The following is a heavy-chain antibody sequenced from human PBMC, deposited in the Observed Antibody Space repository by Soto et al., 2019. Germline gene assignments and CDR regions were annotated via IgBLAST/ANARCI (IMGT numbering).Heavy chain of an antibody. J-gene: IGHJ6*02. CDR1: GGSISSGDYY. Sequence: SETLSLTSTVSGGSISSGDYYWSWIRQPPGKGLEWIGYIYYSGSTYYNPSLKSRVTISVDTSKNQFSLKLSSVTAADTAVYYCAKEPVSITIFGVNGMDVWGQGTTVTVSS. CDR2: IYYSGST. D-gene: IGHD3-3*01. V-gene: IGHV4-30-4*01. CDR3: AKEPVSITIFGVNGMDV.